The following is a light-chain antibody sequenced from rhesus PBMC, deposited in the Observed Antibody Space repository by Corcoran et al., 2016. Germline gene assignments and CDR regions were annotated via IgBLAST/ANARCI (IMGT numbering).Light chain of an antibody. J-gene: IGKJ2*01. V-gene: IGKV1-74*01. Sequence: DIQMTQSPSSLSASVGDRVTITCRASENVNNYLNWYQQKPGKAPNLLIYKASTLQSGVPSRFGGSGSGTDYTFTISSLQPEDFATYYCQQYDDLPYSFGQGTKVEIK. CDR1: ENVNNY. CDR3: QQYDDLPYS. CDR2: KAS.